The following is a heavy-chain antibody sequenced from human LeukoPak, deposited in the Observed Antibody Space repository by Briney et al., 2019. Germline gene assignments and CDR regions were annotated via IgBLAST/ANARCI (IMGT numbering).Heavy chain of an antibody. J-gene: IGHJ6*04. CDR2: IYYRGST. V-gene: IGHV4-39*01. Sequence: SETPSLTCTLSGGSINSNNYYCGWIRQPPGKGLEWVGSIYYRGSTYYNPSLKSRVTISLDTSKNQFSLKLSSVTAADTAVYYCARGAPGDVWGKGSTVTDSS. CDR1: GGSINSNNYY. CDR3: ARGAPGDV. D-gene: IGHD1-14*01.